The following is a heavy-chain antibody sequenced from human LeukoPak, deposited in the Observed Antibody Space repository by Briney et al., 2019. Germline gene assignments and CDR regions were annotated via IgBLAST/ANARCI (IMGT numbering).Heavy chain of an antibody. CDR3: ARDGSGWYEGAFDI. CDR2: ISSSSSYI. J-gene: IGHJ3*02. Sequence: PGGSLRLSCAASGFTFSSYSMNWVRQAPGKGLEWVSSISSSSSYIYYADSVKGRFTISRDNAKNSLYLQMNSLRAEDTAVYYCARDGSGWYEGAFDIWGQGTMVTVSS. CDR1: GFTFSSYS. D-gene: IGHD6-19*01. V-gene: IGHV3-21*01.